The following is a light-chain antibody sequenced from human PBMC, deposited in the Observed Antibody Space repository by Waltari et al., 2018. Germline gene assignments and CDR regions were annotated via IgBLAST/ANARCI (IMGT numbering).Light chain of an antibody. J-gene: IGLJ3*02. V-gene: IGLV2-14*01. CDR2: DVS. CDR3: CSFTSRSTWV. Sequence: QSALTQPASVSGSPGQSITISCTGTSSDVGGYNYVSWYQQHPVKVPHLLIFDVSNRPSGVSNRFSGSKSGNTASLTISGLQAEDESDYYCCSFTSRSTWVFGGGTKLTVL. CDR1: SSDVGGYNY.